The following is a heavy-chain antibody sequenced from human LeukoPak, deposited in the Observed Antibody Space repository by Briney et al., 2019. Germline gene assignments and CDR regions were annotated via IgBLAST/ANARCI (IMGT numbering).Heavy chain of an antibody. Sequence: PGGSLRLSCAASEFSVGSNYMTWVRQAPGKGLVWVSRINSDGSSTSYADSVKGRFTISRDNAKNTLYLQMNSLRAEDTAVYYCARANGDYDFWSGYYDYYYYYIDVWGKGTTVTVSS. J-gene: IGHJ6*03. V-gene: IGHV3-74*01. CDR1: EFSVGSNY. CDR2: INSDGSST. CDR3: ARANGDYDFWSGYYDYYYYYIDV. D-gene: IGHD3-3*01.